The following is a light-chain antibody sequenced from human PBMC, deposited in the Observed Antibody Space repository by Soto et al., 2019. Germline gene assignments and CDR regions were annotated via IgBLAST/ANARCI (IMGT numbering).Light chain of an antibody. Sequence: EIVLTQSPATLSVSPGERATLSCRASQSVTSNYLAWYQQKPGQAPRLLIYGVSSRATGIPARFSGSGSGTEFTLIISSLQSEDSAVYYCQQYNSWLWTFGQGTKVDIK. J-gene: IGKJ1*01. CDR2: GVS. CDR1: QSVTSN. CDR3: QQYNSWLWT. V-gene: IGKV3-15*01.